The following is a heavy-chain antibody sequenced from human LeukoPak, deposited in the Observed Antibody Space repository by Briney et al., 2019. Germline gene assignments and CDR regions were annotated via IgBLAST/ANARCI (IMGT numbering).Heavy chain of an antibody. Sequence: PSETLSLTCAVSGFSVSSGYYWGWIRQPPGKGLEWIGSIYHSGSTYYNPSLKSRVTISVDTSKNQFSLKLSSVTAADTAVYYCARVRITMIEIDPWGQGTLVTVSS. CDR1: GFSVSSGYY. CDR3: ARVRITMIEIDP. D-gene: IGHD3-22*01. V-gene: IGHV4-38-2*01. CDR2: IYHSGST. J-gene: IGHJ5*02.